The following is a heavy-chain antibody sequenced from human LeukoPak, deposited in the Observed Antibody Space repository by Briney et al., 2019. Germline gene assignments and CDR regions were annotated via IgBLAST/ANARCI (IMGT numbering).Heavy chain of an antibody. D-gene: IGHD3-16*01. J-gene: IGHJ3*02. CDR3: ASAVMGDHDAFDI. Sequence: GGSLRLSCAASGFTFSDYYMSWIRQAPGKGLEWVSYISCSGSTIYYADSVKGRFTISRDNAKNSLYLQMNSLRAEDTAVYYCASAVMGDHDAFDIWRQGTMVTVSS. CDR2: ISCSGSTI. V-gene: IGHV3-11*04. CDR1: GFTFSDYY.